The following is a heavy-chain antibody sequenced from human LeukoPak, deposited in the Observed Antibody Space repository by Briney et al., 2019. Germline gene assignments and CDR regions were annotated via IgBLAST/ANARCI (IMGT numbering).Heavy chain of an antibody. CDR1: GFTFSSYA. CDR2: ISSNGGST. Sequence: GGSLRLSCSASGFTFSSYAMHWIRQAPGKGLEYVSAISSNGGSTYYADSVKGRFTISRDNSKNTLYLQMSSLRAADTAVYYCVKEDYGDYSTLPDYWGQGTLVTVSS. CDR3: VKEDYGDYSTLPDY. D-gene: IGHD4-17*01. V-gene: IGHV3-64D*09. J-gene: IGHJ4*02.